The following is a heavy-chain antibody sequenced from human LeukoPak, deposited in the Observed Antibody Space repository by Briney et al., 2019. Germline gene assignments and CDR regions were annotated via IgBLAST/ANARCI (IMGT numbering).Heavy chain of an antibody. CDR2: ISGNGDIT. J-gene: IGHJ4*02. D-gene: IGHD2-15*01. Sequence: GGSLRLSCAASRFTLNTYAVNWVRQAPGKGLEWVSAISGNGDITYYADSVRGRFTISRDNSENTLYLQMNSLRAEDTAVYYCARVKRDCSGGSCYSYDYWGQGTLVTVSS. CDR3: ARVKRDCSGGSCYSYDY. CDR1: RFTLNTYA. V-gene: IGHV3-23*01.